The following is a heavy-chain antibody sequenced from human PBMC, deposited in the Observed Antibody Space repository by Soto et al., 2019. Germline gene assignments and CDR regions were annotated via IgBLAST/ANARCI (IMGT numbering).Heavy chain of an antibody. CDR1: VDTVSSNSAT. J-gene: IGHJ4*02. D-gene: IGHD6-19*01. CDR3: ARHEQREADPFDY. Sequence: SQTLSLTCAISVDTVSSNSATWNWIRQSPSRGLEWLGRTYYRPQWYSDYALSVKSRITINPDTAKNQFSLHLNSVTPEDTAVYYCARHEQREADPFDYWGQGTLVTVSS. V-gene: IGHV6-1*01. CDR2: TYYRPQWYS.